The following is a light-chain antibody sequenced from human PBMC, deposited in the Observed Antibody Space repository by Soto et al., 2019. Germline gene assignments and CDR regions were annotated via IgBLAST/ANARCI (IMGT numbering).Light chain of an antibody. J-gene: IGKJ4*01. CDR2: GAS. V-gene: IGKV3-20*01. Sequence: EIVLTQSPGTLSLSPGERATLSCRASQSVRSTYLAWYQQKPGQAPSLLIYGASSRATGIPDRFSGSGSGTDFTLTISRLEPEDFAVYYCQQYANSPLTFGGGTKVEIK. CDR3: QQYANSPLT. CDR1: QSVRSTY.